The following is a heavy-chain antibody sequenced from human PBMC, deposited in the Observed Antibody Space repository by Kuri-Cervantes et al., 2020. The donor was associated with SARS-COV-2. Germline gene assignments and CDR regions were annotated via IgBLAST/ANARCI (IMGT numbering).Heavy chain of an antibody. CDR2: ISGSGGYT. CDR1: GFSFSDYY. J-gene: IGHJ4*02. D-gene: IGHD2-21*02. Sequence: GESLKISCVASGFSFSDYYMSWIRQAPGKGLEWVSYISGSGGYTNYADSVKGRFTISRDNAKNSVYLQTRSVRAEDTAVYYCARDLISVTAYFDFWGQGTQVTVSS. CDR3: ARDLISVTAYFDF. V-gene: IGHV3-11*06.